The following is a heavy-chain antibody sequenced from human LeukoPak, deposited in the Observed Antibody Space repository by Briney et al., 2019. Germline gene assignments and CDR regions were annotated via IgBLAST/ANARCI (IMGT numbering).Heavy chain of an antibody. J-gene: IGHJ4*02. V-gene: IGHV3-23*01. D-gene: IGHD5-18*01. CDR1: GFTFSRYA. CDR2: ITRSGTNT. Sequence: GGSLRLSCAASGFTFSRYALNWVRQAPARGLEWVSTITRSGTNTYSAVSVKGRFTISRDNSKNTLYLQMNSLRAEDTAVYYCARIHLDTNMASDLWGKGTLVTVSS. CDR3: ARIHLDTNMASDL.